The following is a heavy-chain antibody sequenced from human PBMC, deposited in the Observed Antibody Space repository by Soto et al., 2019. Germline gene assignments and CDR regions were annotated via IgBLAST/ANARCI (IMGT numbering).Heavy chain of an antibody. D-gene: IGHD3-9*01. Sequence: QVQLVQSGAEVKKPGASVKVSCKASGYTFTGYYMHWVRQAPGQGLEWMGWINPNSGGTNYAQKFQCRVTMTRDTSISTAYMELSRLRSDDTAVYYCARVRYYDIVTGYYTRKQDAFDIWGQGTMVTVSS. CDR2: INPNSGGT. J-gene: IGHJ3*02. CDR1: GYTFTGYY. CDR3: ARVRYYDIVTGYYTRKQDAFDI. V-gene: IGHV1-2*02.